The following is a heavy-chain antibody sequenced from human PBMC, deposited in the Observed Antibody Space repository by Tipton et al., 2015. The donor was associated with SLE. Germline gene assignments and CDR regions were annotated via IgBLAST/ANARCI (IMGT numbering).Heavy chain of an antibody. Sequence: SLRLSCAASGFTFSSYGMHWVRQAPGKGLEWVAFIRYDGSNKYYADSVKGRFTISRDNSKNTLYLQMNSLRAEDTAVYYCAKADVVVAATTFDYWGQGTLVTVSS. CDR3: AKADVVVAATTFDY. D-gene: IGHD2-15*01. J-gene: IGHJ4*02. CDR1: GFTFSSYG. CDR2: IRYDGSNK. V-gene: IGHV3-30*02.